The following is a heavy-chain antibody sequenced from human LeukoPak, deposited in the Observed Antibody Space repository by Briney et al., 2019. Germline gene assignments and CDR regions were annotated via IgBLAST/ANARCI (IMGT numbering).Heavy chain of an antibody. V-gene: IGHV3-33*01. Sequence: PGGSLRLSCAASGFTFSSYGMHWVRQAPGKGLEWVAVIWYDGSNKYYADSVKGRFTISRDNSKNTLYLQMNSLRAEDTAVYYCARGGRWLPLDYWGQGTLVTVSS. CDR1: GFTFSSYG. D-gene: IGHD5-24*01. J-gene: IGHJ4*02. CDR2: IWYDGSNK. CDR3: ARGGRWLPLDY.